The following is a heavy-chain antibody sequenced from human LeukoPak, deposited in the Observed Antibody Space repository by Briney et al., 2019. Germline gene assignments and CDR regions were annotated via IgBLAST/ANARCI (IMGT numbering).Heavy chain of an antibody. J-gene: IGHJ4*02. CDR1: GFSFTDYP. CDR3: ATDQRYAFDY. D-gene: IGHD3-9*01. V-gene: IGHV3-48*02. CDR2: IRTTAEGAKYA. Sequence: GRCLRLACATSGFSFTDYPTNWVRQAPGNRLEWISNIRTTAEGAKYAYYADSVKGRVTISRDDGKNTLYLHMNSLRDDDTAVYYCATDQRYAFDYWGQGILVTVSS.